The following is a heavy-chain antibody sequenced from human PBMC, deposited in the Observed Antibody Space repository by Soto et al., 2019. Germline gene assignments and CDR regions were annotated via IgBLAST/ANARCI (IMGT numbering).Heavy chain of an antibody. CDR2: IYYSGST. CDR1: GGSVSSGSYC. J-gene: IGHJ4*02. D-gene: IGHD1-20*01. CDR3: ARDPITGTPGYYFDY. Sequence: ETLSLTCTVCGGSVSSGSYCWSWSRQPPGKGLEWIGYIYYSGSTNYNPSLKGRVTISVDTSKNQFSLKLSSVTAADTAVYYCARDPITGTPGYYFDYWGQGTLVTVSS. V-gene: IGHV4-61*01.